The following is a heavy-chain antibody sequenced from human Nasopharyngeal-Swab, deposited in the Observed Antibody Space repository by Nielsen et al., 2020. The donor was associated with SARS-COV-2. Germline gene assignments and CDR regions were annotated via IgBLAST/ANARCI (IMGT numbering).Heavy chain of an antibody. CDR3: ARAGTYYDFWSGSPGGMDV. J-gene: IGHJ6*02. V-gene: IGHV1-8*01. Sequence: ASVKVSCKASGYTFTSYDINWVRQAIGQGLEWMGWMNPNSGNTGYAQKFQGRVTMTRNTSISTAYMELSSLRSEDTAVYYCARAGTYYDFWSGSPGGMDVWGQGTTVTVSS. D-gene: IGHD3-3*01. CDR2: MNPNSGNT. CDR1: GYTFTSYD.